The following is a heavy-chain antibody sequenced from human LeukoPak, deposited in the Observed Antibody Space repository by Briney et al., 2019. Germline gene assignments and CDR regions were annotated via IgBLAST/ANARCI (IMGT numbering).Heavy chain of an antibody. CDR3: ARDRGYCNSISCHPLDS. D-gene: IGHD2-2*01. V-gene: IGHV1-2*02. CDR1: GYTFTGYY. Sequence: ASVKVSCKASGYTFTGYYMHWVRPAPGQGLEWMGWINPNSGGTNYAQKFQGRATMTRDTSISTAYMELSRLRSDDTAVYYCARDRGYCNSISCHPLDSWGQGTLVTVSS. J-gene: IGHJ4*02. CDR2: INPNSGGT.